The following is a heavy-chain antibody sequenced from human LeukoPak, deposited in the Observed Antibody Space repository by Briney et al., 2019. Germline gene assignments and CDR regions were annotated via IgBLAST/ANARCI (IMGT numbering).Heavy chain of an antibody. J-gene: IGHJ4*02. CDR1: GFTFSDYY. CDR3: ARATYCSGGSCNDY. D-gene: IGHD2-15*01. Sequence: GGSLRLSCAASGFTFSDYYMSWIRQAPGKGLEGVSYISSSGSTIYYADSVKGRFTTSRDNAKNSLYLQMNSLRAEDTAVYYCARATYCSGGSCNDYWGQGTLVTVSS. CDR2: ISSSGSTI. V-gene: IGHV3-11*01.